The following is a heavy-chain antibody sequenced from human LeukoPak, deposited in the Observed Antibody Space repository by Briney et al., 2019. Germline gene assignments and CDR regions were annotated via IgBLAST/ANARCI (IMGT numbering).Heavy chain of an antibody. V-gene: IGHV4-34*01. CDR3: ARHVWGWLRLLPYFDY. CDR1: GGSFSGYY. Sequence: SETLSPTCAVYGGSFSGYYWSWIRQPPGKGLEWIGEINHSGSTNYNPSLKSRVTISVDTSKNQFSLKLSSVTAADTAVYYCARHVWGWLRLLPYFDYWGQGTLVTVSS. CDR2: INHSGST. D-gene: IGHD5-12*01. J-gene: IGHJ4*02.